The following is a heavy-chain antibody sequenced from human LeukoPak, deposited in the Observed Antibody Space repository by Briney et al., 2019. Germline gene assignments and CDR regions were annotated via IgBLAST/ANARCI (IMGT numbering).Heavy chain of an antibody. V-gene: IGHV4-59*11. D-gene: IGHD2-2*01. CDR3: ARAPPYCSSTSCYRGWSDP. CDR1: GGSISSHY. CDR2: IYYSGST. Sequence: SETLSLTCTVSGGSISSHYWSWIRQPPGKGLEWIGYIYYSGSTNYNPSLKSRVTISVDTSKNQFSLKLSSVTAADTAVYYCARAPPYCSSTSCYRGWSDPWGQGTLVTVSS. J-gene: IGHJ5*02.